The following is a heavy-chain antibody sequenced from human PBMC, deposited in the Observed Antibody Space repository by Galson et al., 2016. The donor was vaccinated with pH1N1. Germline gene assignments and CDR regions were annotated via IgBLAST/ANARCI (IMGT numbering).Heavy chain of an antibody. CDR2: IYYSGTT. J-gene: IGHJ6*02. V-gene: IGHV4-30-4*08. D-gene: IGHD3-16*01. CDR1: GFTFSDYY. CDR3: ARGEGIRYYYSGMDV. Sequence: LRLSCAASGFTFSDYYMTWLRQPPGKGLEWIGYIYYSGTTYFSPSLKSRLSMSVDMSNNPFSLTLNSVTAADTAVYYCARGEGIRYYYSGMDVWGQGTTVTVFS.